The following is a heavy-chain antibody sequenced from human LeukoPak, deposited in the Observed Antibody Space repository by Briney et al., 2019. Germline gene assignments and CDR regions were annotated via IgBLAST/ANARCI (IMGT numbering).Heavy chain of an antibody. Sequence: PSQTLSLTCTVSGGSISSGGYYWSWIRQHPGKGLEWIGYIYYSGSTYYNPSLKSRVTMSVDTSKNQFSLKLSSVTAADTAVYYCAREGPDYDFWSGPFDYWGQGTLVTVSS. D-gene: IGHD3-3*01. CDR3: AREGPDYDFWSGPFDY. CDR1: GGSISSGGYY. CDR2: IYYSGST. V-gene: IGHV4-31*03. J-gene: IGHJ4*02.